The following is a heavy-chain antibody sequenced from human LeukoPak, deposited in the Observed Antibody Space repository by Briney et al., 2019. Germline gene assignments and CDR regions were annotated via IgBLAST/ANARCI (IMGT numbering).Heavy chain of an antibody. CDR1: GFTICNAW. CDR2: IKSKTEAGTT. J-gene: IGHJ4*02. CDR3: TTVNYDSSGYSL. V-gene: IGHV3-15*01. D-gene: IGHD3-22*01. Sequence: GGSLRLSCAASGFTICNAWMSWVRQAPGKGLEWVGRIKSKTEAGTTDEAAPAKDRFPISRDDSKNTLYLQMNSLKTEDTAVYYCTTVNYDSSGYSLWGQGTLVTVSP.